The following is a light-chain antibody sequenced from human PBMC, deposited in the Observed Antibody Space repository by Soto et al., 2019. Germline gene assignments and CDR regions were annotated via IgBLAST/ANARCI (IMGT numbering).Light chain of an antibody. CDR2: DAS. Sequence: EIVLTQSPGTLSLSPGERATLSCRASQSVSSNYLAWYQQKPGQAPRLLIYDASNRATGIPDRFSGSGSGTDFTLTISRLEPEDFAVYYCHQYHRSPRTFGQGTKVEIK. V-gene: IGKV3-20*01. CDR3: HQYHRSPRT. CDR1: QSVSSNY. J-gene: IGKJ1*01.